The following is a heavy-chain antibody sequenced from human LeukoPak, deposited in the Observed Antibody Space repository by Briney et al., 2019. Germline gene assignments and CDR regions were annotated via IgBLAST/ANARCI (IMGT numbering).Heavy chain of an antibody. Sequence: SETLSLTCTVSGGSISSYYWSWIRQPPGKGLEWIGYIYYSGSTNYNPSLKSRVTISVDTSKNQFSLKLSSVTAADTAVYYCARYLAAAGTENAFDIWGQGTMVTVSS. CDR1: GGSISSYY. D-gene: IGHD6-13*01. J-gene: IGHJ3*02. CDR3: ARYLAAAGTENAFDI. CDR2: IYYSGST. V-gene: IGHV4-59*01.